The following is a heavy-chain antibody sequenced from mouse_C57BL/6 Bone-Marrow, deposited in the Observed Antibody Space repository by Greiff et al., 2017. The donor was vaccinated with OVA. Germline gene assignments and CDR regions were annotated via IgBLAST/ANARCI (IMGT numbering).Heavy chain of an antibody. Sequence: QVQLKQSGAELMKPGASVKLSCKATGYTFTGYWIEWVKQRPGHGLEWIGEILPGSGSTNYNEKFKGTATFTADTSSNTAYMQLSSLTTEDSAIYYGARGDYGYDDGRFAYWGQGTLVTVSA. D-gene: IGHD2-2*01. J-gene: IGHJ3*01. V-gene: IGHV1-9*01. CDR3: ARGDYGYDDGRFAY. CDR1: GYTFTGYW. CDR2: ILPGSGST.